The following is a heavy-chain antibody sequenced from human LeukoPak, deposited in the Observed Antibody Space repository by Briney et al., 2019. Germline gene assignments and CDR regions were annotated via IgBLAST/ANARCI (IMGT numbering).Heavy chain of an antibody. CDR3: ARVGTGSWYFDL. CDR1: GFTFSSYA. CDR2: ISYDGSNK. V-gene: IGHV3-30-3*01. Sequence: AGGSLRLSCAASGFTFSSYAMHWVRQAPGKGLEWVAVISYDGSNKYYADSVKGRFTISRDNSKNTLYLQMNSLRAEDTAVYYCARVGTGSWYFDLWGRGTLVTFSS. J-gene: IGHJ2*01. D-gene: IGHD3-10*01.